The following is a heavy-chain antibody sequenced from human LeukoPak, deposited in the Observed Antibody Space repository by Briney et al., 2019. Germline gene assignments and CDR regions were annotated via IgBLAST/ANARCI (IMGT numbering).Heavy chain of an antibody. CDR2: ISWDGGST. CDR1: GFTFDDYT. CDR3: AKDGPDAFDI. J-gene: IGHJ3*02. V-gene: IGHV3-43*01. Sequence: GGSLRLSCAASGFTFDDYTMQWVRQAPGKGLEWVSLISWDGGSTYYADSVKGRFTISRDNSKNSLYLQMNSLRTEDTALYYCAKDGPDAFDIWGQGTMVTVSS.